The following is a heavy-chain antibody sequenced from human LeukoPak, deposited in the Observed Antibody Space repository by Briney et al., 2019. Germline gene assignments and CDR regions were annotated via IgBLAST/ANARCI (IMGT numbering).Heavy chain of an antibody. V-gene: IGHV3-7*01. CDR2: IKQDGSEK. CDR1: GFTFSSYW. D-gene: IGHD3-10*01. CDR3: ARPLTEWFGELLLAFDI. J-gene: IGHJ3*02. Sequence: GGSLRLSCAASGFTFSSYWMSWVRQAPGKGLEWVANIKQDGSEKYYVDSVKGRFTISRDNAKNSLYLQMNSLRAEDTAVYYCARPLTEWFGELLLAFDIWGQGTMVTVSS.